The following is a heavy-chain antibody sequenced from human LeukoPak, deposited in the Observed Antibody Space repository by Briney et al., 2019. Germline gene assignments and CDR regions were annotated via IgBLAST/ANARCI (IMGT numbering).Heavy chain of an antibody. CDR2: INHSGST. V-gene: IGHV4-34*01. D-gene: IGHD2-2*01. CDR1: GGSFSDYY. J-gene: IGHJ3*02. CDR3: ATPYCSSTSCYDAFDI. Sequence: PSETLSLTCTVYGGSFSDYYWSWIRQPPGKRLEWIGEINHSGSTNYSPSLKSRVTISVDTSNNQFSLKLSSVTAAGTAVYYCATPYCSSTSCYDAFDIWGQGTMVTVSS.